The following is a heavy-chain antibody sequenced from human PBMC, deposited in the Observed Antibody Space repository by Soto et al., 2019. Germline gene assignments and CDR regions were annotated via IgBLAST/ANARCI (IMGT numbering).Heavy chain of an antibody. CDR2: IRGSGSSK. V-gene: IGHV3-23*01. CDR1: GFTFSSYA. D-gene: IGHD4-4*01. J-gene: IGHJ6*02. CDR3: AREDYTGDYYYGMDV. Sequence: PGGSLRLSCAASGFTFSSYAMSWVRQAPGKGLEWVAAIRGSGSSKYYADSVKGQFTISRDNSKNTLYLQMNSLRAEDTAVHYCAREDYTGDYYYGMDVWGQGTTVTVSS.